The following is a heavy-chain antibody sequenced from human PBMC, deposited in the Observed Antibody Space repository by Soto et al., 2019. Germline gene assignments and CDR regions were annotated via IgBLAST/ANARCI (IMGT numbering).Heavy chain of an antibody. D-gene: IGHD6-6*01. Sequence: PSLTCTVSGGSISSGGYYWSWIRQHPGKGLEWIGYIYYSGSTYYNPSLKSRVTISVDTSKNQFSLKLSSVTAADTAVYYCARESSSSSLDYWGQVTMIPVYS. V-gene: IGHV4-31*03. CDR1: GGSISSGGYY. J-gene: IGHJ4*02. CDR3: ARESSSSSLDY. CDR2: IYYSGST.